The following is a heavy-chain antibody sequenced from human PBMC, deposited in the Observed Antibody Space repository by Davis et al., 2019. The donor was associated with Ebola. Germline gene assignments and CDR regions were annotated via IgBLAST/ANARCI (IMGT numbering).Heavy chain of an antibody. V-gene: IGHV4-59*01. Sequence: SETLSLTCTVSGVSISSYYLSWIRQPPGKGLEWIGYIYYSGSTNYNPSLKSRVTISVGTSKNQFSLKLSSVTAAETAVYYYARLGNYYDSSGYHGLDYWGQGTLVTVSS. CDR3: ARLGNYYDSSGYHGLDY. CDR2: IYYSGST. J-gene: IGHJ4*02. CDR1: GVSISSYY. D-gene: IGHD3-22*01.